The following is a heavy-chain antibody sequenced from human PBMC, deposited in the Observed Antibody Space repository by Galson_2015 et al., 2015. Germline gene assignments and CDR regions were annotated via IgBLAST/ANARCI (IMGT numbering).Heavy chain of an antibody. Sequence: SLRLSCAASGFIFSSNAMTWVRQAPGKGLKWVASISASGGNTYSADSVKGRFTIPRDNSKSTVYLQMNSLRVEDTAVYYCAKGGMGVRFDYWGQGTLVTVSS. CDR3: AKGGMGVRFDY. CDR2: ISASGGNT. J-gene: IGHJ4*02. CDR1: GFIFSSNA. V-gene: IGHV3-23*01. D-gene: IGHD3-10*01.